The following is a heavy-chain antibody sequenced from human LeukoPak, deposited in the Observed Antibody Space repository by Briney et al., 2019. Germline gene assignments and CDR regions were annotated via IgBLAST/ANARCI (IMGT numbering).Heavy chain of an antibody. J-gene: IGHJ3*02. D-gene: IGHD6-19*01. CDR3: AKGRSDPSGWSNDAFDI. CDR2: LIPIFDAP. CDR1: GGTFSTYA. V-gene: IGHV1-69*05. Sequence: SVKVSCKASGGTFSTYALSWVRQAPGQGLEWMGGLIPIFDAPNYAEHFQGRVTITTDESTSTAYMELNNLRSNDTAVYYCAKGRSDPSGWSNDAFDIWGQGTMVIVSS.